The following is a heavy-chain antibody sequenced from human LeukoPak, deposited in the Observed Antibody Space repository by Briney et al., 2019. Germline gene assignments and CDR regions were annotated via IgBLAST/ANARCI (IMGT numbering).Heavy chain of an antibody. V-gene: IGHV4-38-2*02. CDR3: AREDYDSSGYYRPY. CDR2: IYHSGST. D-gene: IGHD3-22*01. J-gene: IGHJ4*02. Sequence: SETLSLTCGVSGYSISSGYYWGWLRQPPGKGLEWIGSIYHSGSTYYNPSLKSRVTISVDTSKNQFSLKLNSVTAADTAVYYCAREDYDSSGYYRPYWGRGTLVTVAS. CDR1: GYSISSGYY.